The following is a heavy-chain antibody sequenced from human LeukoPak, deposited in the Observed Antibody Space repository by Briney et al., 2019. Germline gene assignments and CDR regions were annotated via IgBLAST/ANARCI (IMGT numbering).Heavy chain of an antibody. J-gene: IGHJ4*02. CDR2: FDPEDGET. D-gene: IGHD6-6*01. CDR3: ARAIAARSPFDY. CDR1: GYTLTELS. V-gene: IGHV1-24*01. Sequence: ASVKVSCKVSGYTLTELSMHWVRQAPGKGLEWMGGFDPEDGETIYAQKFQGRVTITADESTSTAYMELSSLRSEDTAVYYCARAIAARSPFDYWGQGTLVTVSS.